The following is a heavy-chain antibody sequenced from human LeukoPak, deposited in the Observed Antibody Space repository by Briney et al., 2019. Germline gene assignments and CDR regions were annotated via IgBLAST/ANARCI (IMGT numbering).Heavy chain of an antibody. CDR2: ISYDGSNK. CDR3: AKDSGIAVAALDY. D-gene: IGHD6-19*01. V-gene: IGHV3-30*18. J-gene: IGHJ4*02. Sequence: GGSLRLSCAASGFTFSSYGMLWVRQAPGKGLEWVAVISYDGSNKYYADSVKGRFAISRDNSKNALYLQMNSLRAEDTAVYYCAKDSGIAVAALDYWGQGTLVTVSS. CDR1: GFTFSSYG.